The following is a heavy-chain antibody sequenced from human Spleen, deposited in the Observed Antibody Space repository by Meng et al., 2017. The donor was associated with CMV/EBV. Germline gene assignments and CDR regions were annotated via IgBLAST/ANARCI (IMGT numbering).Heavy chain of an antibody. CDR3: ARARIKCSGGSCYFADNWFDS. Sequence: TTYHLHRVRQAPGQGFEWMGVINTNTGDPSKAQKFQGRVTMARDTSTDTAYMELSSLRSEDTAVYYCARARIKCSGGSCYFADNWFDSWGQGTLVTVSS. CDR2: INTNTGDP. D-gene: IGHD2-15*01. J-gene: IGHJ5*01. CDR1: TTYH. V-gene: IGHV1-46*01.